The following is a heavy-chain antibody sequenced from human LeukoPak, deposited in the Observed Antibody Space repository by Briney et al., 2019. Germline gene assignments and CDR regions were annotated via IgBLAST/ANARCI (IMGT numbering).Heavy chain of an antibody. D-gene: IGHD2-15*01. Sequence: PGGSLRLSCAASGFTFSSNYMSWVRQAPGKGLEWVSVIYSGGSTYYADSVKGRFTISRDNSKNTLYLQMNSLRAEDTAVYYCARDSKGYCSGGSCPEYFQHWGQGTLVTVSS. CDR1: GFTFSSNY. CDR2: IYSGGST. V-gene: IGHV3-53*01. CDR3: ARDSKGYCSGGSCPEYFQH. J-gene: IGHJ1*01.